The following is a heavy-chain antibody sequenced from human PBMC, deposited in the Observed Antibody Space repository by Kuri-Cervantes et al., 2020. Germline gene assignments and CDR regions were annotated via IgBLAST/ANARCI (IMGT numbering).Heavy chain of an antibody. CDR2: IYYSGST. CDR1: GDSISSTSYY. V-gene: IGHV4-39*01. CDR3: AKGYYYMDV. Sequence: SETLSLTCTVSGDSISSTSYYWGWIRQPPGKGLEWIGTIYYSGSTYYNPSLKSRVTISVDTSKNQFSLKLSSVTAADTAVYYCAKGYYYMDVWGKGTTVTVSS. J-gene: IGHJ6*03.